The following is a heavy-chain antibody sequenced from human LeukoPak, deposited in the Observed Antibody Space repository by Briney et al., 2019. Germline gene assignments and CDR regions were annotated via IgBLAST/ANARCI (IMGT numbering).Heavy chain of an antibody. Sequence: GGSLRLSCAASGFTFSSYWMHWVRQAPGKGLVWVSRINSDGSSTSYADSVKGRFTISRDNSKNTLFLQMNSLTAEDTAIYSCARPRLEYCSGGSCFDAFDIWGQGTMVTVSS. CDR2: INSDGSST. J-gene: IGHJ3*02. V-gene: IGHV3-74*01. D-gene: IGHD2-15*01. CDR1: GFTFSSYW. CDR3: ARPRLEYCSGGSCFDAFDI.